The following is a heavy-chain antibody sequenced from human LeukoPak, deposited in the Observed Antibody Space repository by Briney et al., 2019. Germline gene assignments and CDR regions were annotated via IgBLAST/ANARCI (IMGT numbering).Heavy chain of an antibody. J-gene: IGHJ4*02. D-gene: IGHD2-2*01. CDR2: INHSGST. CDR3: ARSRDIVVVPAAQFFDY. Sequence: PSETLSLTCAAYGGSFSGCYWSWIRQPPGKGLEWIGEINHSGSTNYNPSLKSRVTISVDTSKNQFSLKLSSVTAADTAVYYCARSRDIVVVPAAQFFDYWGQGTLVTVSS. CDR1: GGSFSGCY. V-gene: IGHV4-34*01.